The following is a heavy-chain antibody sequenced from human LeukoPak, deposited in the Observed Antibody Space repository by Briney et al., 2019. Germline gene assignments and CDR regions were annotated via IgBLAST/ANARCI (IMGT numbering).Heavy chain of an antibody. CDR2: IYPGDSDT. CDR1: GYSFTSYW. V-gene: IGHV5-51*01. Sequence: GESLKISCKGSGYSFTSYWIGWVRQMPGKGLEWMGIIYPGDSDTRYSPSFQGQVTISADKSISTAYLQWSSLKASDTAMYYCARKGTEWFGELHFDYWGQGTLVTVSS. CDR3: ARKGTEWFGELHFDY. D-gene: IGHD3-10*01. J-gene: IGHJ4*02.